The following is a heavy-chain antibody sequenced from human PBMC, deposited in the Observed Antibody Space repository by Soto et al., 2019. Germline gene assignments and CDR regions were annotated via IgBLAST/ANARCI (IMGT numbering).Heavy chain of an antibody. CDR2: ISYDGSNK. J-gene: IGHJ6*02. CDR1: GFTFSSYA. D-gene: IGHD3-3*01. Sequence: QVQLVESGGGVVQPGRSLRLSCAASGFTFSSYAMHWVRQAPGKGLEWVAVISYDGSNKYYADSVKGRFTISRDNPKNTRYLQMNSLRAEDTAVYYCARDFVTIFGAFMDVWGQGTTVTVSS. CDR3: ARDFVTIFGAFMDV. V-gene: IGHV3-30-3*01.